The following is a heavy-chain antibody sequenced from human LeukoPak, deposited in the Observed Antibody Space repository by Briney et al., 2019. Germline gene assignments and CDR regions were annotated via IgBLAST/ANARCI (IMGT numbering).Heavy chain of an antibody. V-gene: IGHV3-21*01. CDR3: ARDESDPAGGFDP. CDR1: GFTFNNAW. CDR2: ISSSSSYI. D-gene: IGHD3-10*01. J-gene: IGHJ5*02. Sequence: GGSLRLSCAASGFTFNNAWMSWVRQAPGKGLEWVSSISSSSSYIYYADSVKGRFTISRDNAKNSLYLQMNSLRAEDTAVYYCARDESDPAGGFDPWGQGTLVTVSS.